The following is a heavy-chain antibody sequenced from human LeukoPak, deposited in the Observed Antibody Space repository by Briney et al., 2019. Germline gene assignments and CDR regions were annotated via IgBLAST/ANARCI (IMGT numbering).Heavy chain of an antibody. J-gene: IGHJ6*03. CDR3: AKYDYYFMDV. V-gene: IGHV3-7*01. CDR2: IKKDGSER. CDR1: GFTFSRYW. Sequence: GGSLRLSCAASGFTFSRYWMSWVRQAPGKGLEWVASIKKDGSERYYVDSVKGRSTISRDNAKNSLSLQMSSLRAEDTAVYYCAKYDYYFMDVWGKGTTVTVSS.